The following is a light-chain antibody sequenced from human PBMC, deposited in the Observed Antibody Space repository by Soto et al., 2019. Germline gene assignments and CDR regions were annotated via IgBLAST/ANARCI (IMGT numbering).Light chain of an antibody. V-gene: IGKV3-15*01. J-gene: IGKJ4*01. CDR3: QQYYDWPPLT. Sequence: EIVLTQSPGTLSLSPGERAILSCRGSQRVSNAYLAWYQQKPGQSPRLLIYGASTRATGIPARFSGSGSGTEFTLTISSLQSEDFAVYYCQQYYDWPPLTFGGGTKVDIK. CDR2: GAS. CDR1: QRVSNAY.